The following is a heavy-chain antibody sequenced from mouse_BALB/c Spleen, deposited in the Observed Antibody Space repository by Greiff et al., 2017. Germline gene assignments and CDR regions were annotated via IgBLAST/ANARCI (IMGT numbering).Heavy chain of an antibody. J-gene: IGHJ3*01. CDR1: GFTFSSYG. Sequence: EVQVVESGGDLVKPGGSLKLSCAASGFTFSSYGMYWVRQTPDKRLEWVATISSGGSYTYYPDSVKGRFTISRDNAKNTLYLQMSRLKSEDTAMYYCARHEEDYWGQGTLVTVSA. CDR3: ARHEEDY. V-gene: IGHV5-6*01. CDR2: ISSGGSYT.